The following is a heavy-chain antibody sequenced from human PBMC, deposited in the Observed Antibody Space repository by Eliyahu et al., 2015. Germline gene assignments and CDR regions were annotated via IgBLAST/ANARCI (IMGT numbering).Heavy chain of an antibody. CDR2: INHSGXT. CDR1: GXSFSGYY. CDR3: ARGGYDYDDPVGY. V-gene: IGHV4-34*01. D-gene: IGHD5-12*01. J-gene: IGHJ4*02. Sequence: QVQLQQWGAGLLXPSXTLSLTCAXXGXSFSGYYWSWIRQPPGKGLEWIGEINHSGXTNYNPPLKSRVTISVDTSKNQFSLKLSSVTAADTAVYYCARGGYDYDDPVGYWGQGTLVTVSS.